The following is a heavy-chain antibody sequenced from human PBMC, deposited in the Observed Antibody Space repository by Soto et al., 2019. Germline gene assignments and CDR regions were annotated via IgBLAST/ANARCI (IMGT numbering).Heavy chain of an antibody. CDR2: IYHSGST. CDR1: GGSISSSNW. CDR3: ARDLRGIVDTSGDY. Sequence: QVQLQESGPGLVKPSGTLSLTCAVSGGSISSSNWWSWVRQPPGKGLEWIGEIYHSGSTNYHTSIKDRVTISVDKSKNQFTLKLSSVTAADTAVYYCARDLRGIVDTSGDYWGQGTLVTVYS. D-gene: IGHD5-12*01. J-gene: IGHJ4*02. V-gene: IGHV4-4*02.